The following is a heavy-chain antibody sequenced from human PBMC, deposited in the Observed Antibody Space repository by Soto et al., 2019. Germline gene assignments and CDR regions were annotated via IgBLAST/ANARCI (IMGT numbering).Heavy chain of an antibody. V-gene: IGHV3-30*19. D-gene: IGHD4-17*01. CDR2: ISYVGNNA. CDR1: GMCVADYH. CDR3: ARDKRSYGDTYYYGLDV. Sequence: GGSLRLSCNVFGMCVADYHLTWVRQAPGKGLEWVAFISYVGNNADYADSVRGRFTISRDNSKNTVFLQMKSLRAGDTAVYYCARDKRSYGDTYYYGLDVWGRGTWVTVSS. J-gene: IGHJ6*02.